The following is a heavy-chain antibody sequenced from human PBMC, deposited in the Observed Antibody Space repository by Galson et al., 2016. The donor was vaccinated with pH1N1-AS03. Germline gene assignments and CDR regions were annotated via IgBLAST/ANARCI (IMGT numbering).Heavy chain of an antibody. CDR1: GGSILGYQ. J-gene: IGHJ4*02. CDR3: ARQDSGAYYLDS. D-gene: IGHD1-26*01. Sequence: TLPLTCDVSGGSILGYQWNWIRQHPGKGLEWIGYIFHSGSTYYNPSLESLVSISVDTSKNQFSLKLKSVTAADTAVYYCARQDSGAYYLDSWGPGTLVTVSS. V-gene: IGHV4-31*01. CDR2: IFHSGST.